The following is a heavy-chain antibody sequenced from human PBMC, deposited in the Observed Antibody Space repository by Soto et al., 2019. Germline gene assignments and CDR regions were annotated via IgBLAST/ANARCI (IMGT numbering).Heavy chain of an antibody. CDR3: ARDYYKYYDSSGYYRSPAY. CDR1: GFTFSSYA. V-gene: IGHV3-30-3*01. J-gene: IGHJ4*02. D-gene: IGHD3-22*01. CDR2: ISYDGSDK. Sequence: PGGSLRLSCAASGFTFSSYATHWVRQAPGKGREWVALISYDGSDKDYADSVKGRFTISRDNSRNTLFLQMNSLRAEDTAVYYCARDYYKYYDSSGYYRSPAYWGQGTLVTVSS.